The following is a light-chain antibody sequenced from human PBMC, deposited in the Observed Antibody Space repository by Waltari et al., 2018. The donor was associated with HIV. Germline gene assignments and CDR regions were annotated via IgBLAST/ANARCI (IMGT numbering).Light chain of an antibody. J-gene: IGLJ1*01. V-gene: IGLV2-14*01. CDR1: SSDVGDYNY. CDR3: SSYTSSSTRV. Sequence: QSALTQPASVSGSPGQSITISCTGTSSDVGDYNYVSWYQQHPGKAPKRIIYDVSNRPSGVSNRFSGSKSGNTASLTISGLQTEDEADYYCSSYTSSSTRVFGTGTKVTVL. CDR2: DVS.